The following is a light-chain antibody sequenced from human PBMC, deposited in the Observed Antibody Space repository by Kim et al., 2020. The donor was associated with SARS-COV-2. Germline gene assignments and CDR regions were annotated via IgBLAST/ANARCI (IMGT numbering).Light chain of an antibody. J-gene: IGKJ1*01. CDR3: QQYGRSWT. Sequence: EIVLTQSPGTLSLSPGERATLSCRASQGVYSNYLAWYQQKPGQAPRLLIYAASSRATGIPDRFSGSGSGTDFTLTISRLQPEDFAVYYCQQYGRSWTFGQGTKVDIK. V-gene: IGKV3-20*01. CDR1: QGVYSNY. CDR2: AAS.